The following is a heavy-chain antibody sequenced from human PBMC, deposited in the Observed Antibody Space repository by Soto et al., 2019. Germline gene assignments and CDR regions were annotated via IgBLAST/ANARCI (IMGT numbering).Heavy chain of an antibody. Sequence: PGGSLRLSCAASGFTFSSYCMHWVRQAPGKGLEWVAVISYDVSNKYYADSGKGRFTISRDSSKNTLYLEMNSLRPEDTVVYYCAKGEYYYGSGSSYYGMDVWGQGTTVTDSS. CDR1: GFTFSSYC. J-gene: IGHJ6*02. V-gene: IGHV3-30*18. CDR3: AKGEYYYGSGSSYYGMDV. CDR2: ISYDVSNK. D-gene: IGHD3-10*01.